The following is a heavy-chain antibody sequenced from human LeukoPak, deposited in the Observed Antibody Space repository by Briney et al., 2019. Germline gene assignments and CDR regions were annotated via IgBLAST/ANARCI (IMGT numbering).Heavy chain of an antibody. V-gene: IGHV3-53*01. J-gene: IGHJ3*02. Sequence: GGSLRLSCAASGFTVGFTVSSQYMSWVRQAPGKGLEWVSIIYTDGRRQYADSVKGRFTISRDNSKNTLYLQMSSLGAEDTAVYYCAKRASRAFDIWGQGTMVTVSS. CDR2: IYTDGRR. CDR3: AKRASRAFDI. CDR1: GFTVGFTVSSQY.